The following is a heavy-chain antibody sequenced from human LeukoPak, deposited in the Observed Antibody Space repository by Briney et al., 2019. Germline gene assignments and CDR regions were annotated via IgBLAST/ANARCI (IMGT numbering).Heavy chain of an antibody. CDR2: VYQGGGT. V-gene: IGHV4-38-2*02. Sequence: SETLSLTCTVSGYSISTTYYWGWIRQPPGKGLEWIGNVYQGGGTYYNPSLKSRVTISLDTPKNQFSLRLSFVTAADTAVYHCATNLMGATAPHFDYWGQGTLVTVSS. J-gene: IGHJ4*02. CDR3: ATNLMGATAPHFDY. D-gene: IGHD1-26*01. CDR1: GYSISTTYY.